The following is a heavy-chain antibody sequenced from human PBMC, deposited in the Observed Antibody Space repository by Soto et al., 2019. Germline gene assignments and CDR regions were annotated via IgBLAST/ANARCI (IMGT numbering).Heavy chain of an antibody. V-gene: IGHV1-69*12. CDR1: GGTFSSYA. Sequence: QVQLVQSGAEVKKPGSSVKVSCKASGGTFSSYAISWVRQAPGQGLEWMGGIIPIFGTANYAQKFQGRVTITADESTSTAYMDLSSLRSEDTAVYYCARVIGYCISTSCYAGIRFDPWGQGTLVTVSS. J-gene: IGHJ5*02. CDR2: IIPIFGTA. D-gene: IGHD2-2*01. CDR3: ARVIGYCISTSCYAGIRFDP.